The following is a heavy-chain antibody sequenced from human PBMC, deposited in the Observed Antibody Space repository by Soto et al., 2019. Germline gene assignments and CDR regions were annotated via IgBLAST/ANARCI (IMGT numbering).Heavy chain of an antibody. CDR3: ARGQVCSSWYPPQYFDY. CDR1: GYTFTSYY. D-gene: IGHD6-13*01. V-gene: IGHV1-46*01. J-gene: IGHJ4*02. Sequence: ASVKVSCKASGYTFTSYYMHWVRQAPGQGLEWMGIINPSGGSTSYAQKFQGRVTMTRDTSTSTVYMELSSLRSEDTAVYYCARGQVCSSWYPPQYFDYWGQGTLVTLFS. CDR2: INPSGGST.